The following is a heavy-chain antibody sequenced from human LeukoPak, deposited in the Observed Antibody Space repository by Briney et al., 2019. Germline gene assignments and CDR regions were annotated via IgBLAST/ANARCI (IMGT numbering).Heavy chain of an antibody. J-gene: IGHJ3*02. Sequence: GGSLRLSCAASGFTFSSYAMHWVRHAPGKGLEWVAVISYDGSNKYYADSVKGRFTISRDNSKNTLYLQMNSLRAEDTAVYYCARDLGSGSYGVYDAFDIWGQGTMVTVSS. V-gene: IGHV3-30*04. CDR2: ISYDGSNK. D-gene: IGHD3-10*01. CDR3: ARDLGSGSYGVYDAFDI. CDR1: GFTFSSYA.